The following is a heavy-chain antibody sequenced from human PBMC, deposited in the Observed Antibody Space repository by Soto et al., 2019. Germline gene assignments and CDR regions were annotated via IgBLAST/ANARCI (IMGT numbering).Heavy chain of an antibody. V-gene: IGHV3-23*01. CDR2: ISGSGETT. J-gene: IGHJ3*02. Sequence: GGSLRLSCAASGFTFNTYAMNWVRQAPGKGLEWVSGISGSGETTFYADSVKGRFTISRDNSKNTLYLQLNSLRAEDAALYYCAKVHTPIGVIITSAFDIWGQGTVVTVSS. CDR3: AKVHTPIGVIITSAFDI. CDR1: GFTFNTYA. D-gene: IGHD3-22*01.